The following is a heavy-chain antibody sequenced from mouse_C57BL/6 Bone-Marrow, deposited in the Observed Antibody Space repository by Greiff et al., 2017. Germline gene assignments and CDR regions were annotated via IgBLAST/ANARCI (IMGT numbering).Heavy chain of an antibody. D-gene: IGHD2-4*01. CDR3: ARHEGLRRLYYFDY. J-gene: IGHJ2*01. V-gene: IGHV5-2*01. CDR1: EYEFPSHD. Sequence: QRVESGGGLVQPGESLKLSCESNEYEFPSHDMSWVRKTPEKRLELVAAINSDGGSTYYPDTMERRFIISRDNTKKTLYLQMSSLRSEDTALYYCARHEGLRRLYYFDYWGQGTTLTVSS. CDR2: INSDGGST.